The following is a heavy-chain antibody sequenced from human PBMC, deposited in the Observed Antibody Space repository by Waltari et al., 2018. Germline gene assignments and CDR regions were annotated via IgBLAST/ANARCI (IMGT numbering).Heavy chain of an antibody. Sequence: EVQLVESGGGLVQPGGSLRLSCAASGFTFSSYSMNWVRQAPGKGLEWVSYISSSSTIYYADSVKGRFTISRDNAKNSLYLQMNSLRAEDTAVYYCASKPPYDFWSGPGPHFDYWGQGTLVTVSS. V-gene: IGHV3-48*04. J-gene: IGHJ4*02. CDR2: ISSSSTI. CDR3: ASKPPYDFWSGPGPHFDY. CDR1: GFTFSSYS. D-gene: IGHD3-3*01.